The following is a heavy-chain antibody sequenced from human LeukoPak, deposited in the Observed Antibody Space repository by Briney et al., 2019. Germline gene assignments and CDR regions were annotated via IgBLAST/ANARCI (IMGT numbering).Heavy chain of an antibody. J-gene: IGHJ4*02. CDR1: GGSISSYY. CDR2: IYYSGST. CDR3: ARVSARHSPDY. V-gene: IGHV4-59*01. Sequence: PSETLSLTCTISGGSISSYYWSWTRQPPGKGLEWIGYIYYSGSTNYNPSPKSRVTISVDTSKNQFSLKLSSVTAADTAVYYCARVSARHSPDYWGQGTLVTVSS. D-gene: IGHD3-10*01.